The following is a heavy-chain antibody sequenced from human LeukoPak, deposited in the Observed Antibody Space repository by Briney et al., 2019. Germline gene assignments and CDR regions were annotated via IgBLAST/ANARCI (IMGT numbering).Heavy chain of an antibody. V-gene: IGHV3-53*01. CDR1: GFTVSSNY. CDR2: IYSGGST. CDR3: ARDDGGNFAPDAFDI. Sequence: GGSLRLSCAASGFTVSSNYMSWVRQAPGKGLEWVSVIYSGGSTYYADSVKGRFTISRDNSKNTLYLQMNSLRAEDTAVYYCARDDGGNFAPDAFDIWGQGTMVTVSS. D-gene: IGHD4-23*01. J-gene: IGHJ3*02.